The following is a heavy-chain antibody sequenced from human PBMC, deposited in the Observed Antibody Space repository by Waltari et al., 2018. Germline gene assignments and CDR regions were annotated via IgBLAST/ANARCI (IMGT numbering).Heavy chain of an antibody. CDR3: VRDHWGPDY. CDR1: GSTVTDYW. Sequence: EVHLVESGGGLVQPGGSLGRSCAAAGSTVTDYWMSWVRQAPGKGPEWVANIHKDGSEKNYVDYVKGRFTISRDNAKDSVYLQMNSLRADDTAMYYCVRDHWGPDYWGQGTLVTVSS. CDR2: IHKDGSEK. J-gene: IGHJ4*02. V-gene: IGHV3-7*01. D-gene: IGHD7-27*01.